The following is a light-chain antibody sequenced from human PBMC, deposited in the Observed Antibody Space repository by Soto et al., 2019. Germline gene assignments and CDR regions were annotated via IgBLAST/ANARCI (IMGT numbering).Light chain of an antibody. J-gene: IGKJ4*01. CDR3: QQFNYWPPLT. CDR2: NAS. CDR1: RSVSSN. V-gene: IGKV3-15*01. Sequence: EIVMTQSPATLSVTPGERATLSCRASRSVSSNLAWYQQKPGQAPRLLMFNASTRATGIPARFSGSGSGTELTLTITSLQSEDFAVYYCQQFNYWPPLTFGGGTKVEIK.